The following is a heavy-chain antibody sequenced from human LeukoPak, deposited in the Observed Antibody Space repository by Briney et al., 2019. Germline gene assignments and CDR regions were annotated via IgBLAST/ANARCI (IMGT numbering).Heavy chain of an antibody. Sequence: SETLSLTCTVSGDSISSTSYYWGWIRQPPGKGLEWIGSIYCGSTYYNPSLKSRVTISVDTSKNQFSLKLSSVTAADTAVYYCARYFTVYYDFWSGYYQDWGQGTLVTVSS. V-gene: IGHV4-39*01. D-gene: IGHD3-3*01. CDR3: ARYFTVYYDFWSGYYQD. J-gene: IGHJ4*02. CDR2: IYCGST. CDR1: GDSISSTSYY.